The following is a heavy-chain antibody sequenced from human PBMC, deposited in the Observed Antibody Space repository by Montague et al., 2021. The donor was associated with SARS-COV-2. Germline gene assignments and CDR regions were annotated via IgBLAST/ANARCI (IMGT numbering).Heavy chain of an antibody. CDR3: ARHVRRDFFDF. CDR1: GGYVTSYGYF. Sequence: SETLSLTCTVSGGYVTSYGYFWDWIRQSPGKGPVWIGDISYSGEIFYTASLRSRVTISVDTSRNQFSLILTSVTAADTAVYYCARHVRRDFFDFWGQGALVTVSS. V-gene: IGHV4-39*01. J-gene: IGHJ3*01. CDR2: ISYSGEI. D-gene: IGHD2-21*02.